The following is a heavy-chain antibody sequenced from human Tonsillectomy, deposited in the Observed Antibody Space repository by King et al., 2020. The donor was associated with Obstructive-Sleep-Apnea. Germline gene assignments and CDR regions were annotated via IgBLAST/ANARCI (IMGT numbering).Heavy chain of an antibody. Sequence: VQLQESGPGLVKPSETLSLTCTVSGGSISSYYWSWIRQPPGKGLEWIGYIYYSGSTNYNPSLKSRVTISVDTSKNQFSLKLSSVTAADTAVYYCARSSGDYGDYVSDYWGQGTLVTVSS. CDR2: IYYSGST. CDR1: GGSISSYY. J-gene: IGHJ4*02. D-gene: IGHD4-17*01. CDR3: ARSSGDYGDYVSDY. V-gene: IGHV4-59*01.